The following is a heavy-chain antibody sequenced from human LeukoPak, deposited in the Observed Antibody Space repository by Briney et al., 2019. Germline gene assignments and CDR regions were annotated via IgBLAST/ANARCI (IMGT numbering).Heavy chain of an antibody. CDR2: VYHSGRT. CDR3: ARVAKWYSGSYYDY. J-gene: IGHJ4*02. CDR1: GYSISSGYY. Sequence: PSETLSLTCTVSGYSISSGYYWGWIRQPPGKGLEWIGNVYHSGRTYDNPSLKSRVTISVDTSKNQFSLKLSSVTAADTAVYYCARVAKWYSGSYYDYWGQGTLVTVSS. D-gene: IGHD1-26*01. V-gene: IGHV4-38-2*02.